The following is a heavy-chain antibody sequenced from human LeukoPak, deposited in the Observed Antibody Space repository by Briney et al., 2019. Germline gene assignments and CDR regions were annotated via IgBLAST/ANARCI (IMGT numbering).Heavy chain of an antibody. CDR3: ARLQGSFWYFDL. CDR2: IKNDASIT. J-gene: IGHJ2*01. D-gene: IGHD4-11*01. CDR1: GFTLSSSW. Sequence: GGSLRLSCAASGFTLSSSWMHWVRQTPGKGLVWVSHIKNDASITNYSDTVKGRFTISRDNAKNTLYLQMNSLRAEDTAVYYCARLQGSFWYFDLWGLGTLLTVSS. V-gene: IGHV3-74*01.